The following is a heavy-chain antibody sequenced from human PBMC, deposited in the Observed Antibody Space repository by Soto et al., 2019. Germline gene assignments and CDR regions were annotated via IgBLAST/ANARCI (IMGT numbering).Heavy chain of an antibody. V-gene: IGHV1-8*01. CDR3: ARALRIRRDSSGWPHDY. J-gene: IGHJ4*02. CDR2: MNPNSGNT. CDR1: GYTFTSYD. Sequence: ASVKVSCKASGYTFTSYDINWVRQATGQGLEWMGWMNPNSGNTGYAQKFQGRVTMTRNTSISTAYMELSSLRSEDTAFYFCARALRIRRDSSGWPHDYWGQGTLVTVSS. D-gene: IGHD6-19*01.